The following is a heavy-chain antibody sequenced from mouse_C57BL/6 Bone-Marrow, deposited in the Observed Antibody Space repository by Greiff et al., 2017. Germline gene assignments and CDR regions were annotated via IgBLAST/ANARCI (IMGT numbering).Heavy chain of an antibody. Sequence: VQLQQSGAELVRPGASVKLSCTASGFNIKDDYMHWVKQRPEQGLEWIGWIDPENGDTEYASKFQGKATITADTSSNTAYLQLSSLTSEDTAVYYCTSLYYGSPWFAYWGQGTLVTVSA. D-gene: IGHD1-1*01. V-gene: IGHV14-4*01. J-gene: IGHJ3*01. CDR2: IDPENGDT. CDR1: GFNIKDDY. CDR3: TSLYYGSPWFAY.